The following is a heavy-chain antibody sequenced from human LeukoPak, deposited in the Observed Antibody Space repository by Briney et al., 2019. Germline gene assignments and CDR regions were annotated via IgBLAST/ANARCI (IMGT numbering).Heavy chain of an antibody. CDR2: INQRGGEI. D-gene: IGHD3-10*01. Sequence: PGGSLRLSCAASGFPFSSYSMTWVRQAPGKGLEWVANINQRGGEIHYVDSVRGRFIISRDNSKNSLYLQMNSLRAEDTALYYCSVGSYFDYWGQGTLVTVSS. V-gene: IGHV3-7*01. CDR3: SVGSYFDY. CDR1: GFPFSSYS. J-gene: IGHJ4*02.